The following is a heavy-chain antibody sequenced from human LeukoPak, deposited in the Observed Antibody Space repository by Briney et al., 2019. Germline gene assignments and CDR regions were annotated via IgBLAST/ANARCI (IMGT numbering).Heavy chain of an antibody. Sequence: SETLCLTCAVYGGSFSGYYWSWIRQPPGKGLERIGEINHSGSTNYNPSLKSRVTISVDTSKNQFSLKLSSVTAADTAVYYCARATYSSSWYHFDYWGQGTLVTVSS. D-gene: IGHD6-13*01. J-gene: IGHJ4*02. CDR3: ARATYSSSWYHFDY. CDR2: INHSGST. V-gene: IGHV4-34*01. CDR1: GGSFSGYY.